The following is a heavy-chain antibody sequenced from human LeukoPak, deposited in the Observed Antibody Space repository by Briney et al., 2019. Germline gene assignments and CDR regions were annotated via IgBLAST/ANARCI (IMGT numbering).Heavy chain of an antibody. CDR3: AGQRGYSYGYIDY. V-gene: IGHV4-39*01. D-gene: IGHD5-18*01. Sequence: PSETLSLTCTVSGGSISSSRYYWGWIRQPPGKGLEWIGSVYYSGATYYNPSLKSRVTISVDTSNNQFSLKVNSVTAADTAVYYCAGQRGYSYGYIDYWGQGALVTVSS. J-gene: IGHJ4*02. CDR2: VYYSGAT. CDR1: GGSISSSRYY.